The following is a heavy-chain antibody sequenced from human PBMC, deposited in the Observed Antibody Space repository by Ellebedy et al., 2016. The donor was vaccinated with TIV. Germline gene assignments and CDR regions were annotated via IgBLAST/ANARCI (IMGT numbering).Heavy chain of an antibody. CDR2: ISRSGSYI. J-gene: IGHJ3*02. D-gene: IGHD5-24*01. V-gene: IGHV3-21*01. Sequence: GESLKLSCAASGFTFSSYSMNWVRQAPGKGLDWVSSISRSGSYIYYAASVKGRSTISRDNAKNLLYLQMNSLRAEDTAVYYCARDKQELDAFDIWGQGTMVTVSS. CDR1: GFTFSSYS. CDR3: ARDKQELDAFDI.